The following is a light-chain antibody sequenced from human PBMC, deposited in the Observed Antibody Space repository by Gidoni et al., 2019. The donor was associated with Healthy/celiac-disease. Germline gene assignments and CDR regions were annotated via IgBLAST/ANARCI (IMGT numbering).Light chain of an antibody. CDR3: QQSYSTRWT. V-gene: IGKV1-39*01. Sequence: DLQITQSPSSLSASVGDRVTITCRASQSISSYLNWYQQKPGKAPKLLIYAASSLQSGVPSRFSGSGSGTDFTLTISSLQPEDFATYYCQQSYSTRWTFXPXTKVEIK. CDR1: QSISSY. CDR2: AAS. J-gene: IGKJ1*01.